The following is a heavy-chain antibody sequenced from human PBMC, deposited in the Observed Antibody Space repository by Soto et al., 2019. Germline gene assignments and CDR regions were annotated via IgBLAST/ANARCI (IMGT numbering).Heavy chain of an antibody. D-gene: IGHD2-2*01. V-gene: IGHV1-8*01. CDR3: ARGASLRYYYYYGMDV. J-gene: IGHJ6*02. Sequence: QVQLVQSGAEVKKPGASVKVSCKASGYTFTSYDINWVRQATGQGLEWMGWMSANSGNTGYAQKFQGRVTMTRNTSISTAYMELSSLRSEDTAVYYCARGASLRYYYYYGMDVWGQGTTVTVSS. CDR1: GYTFTSYD. CDR2: MSANSGNT.